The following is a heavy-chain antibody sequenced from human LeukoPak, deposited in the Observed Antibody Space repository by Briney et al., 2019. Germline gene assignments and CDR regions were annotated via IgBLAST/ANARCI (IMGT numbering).Heavy chain of an antibody. CDR1: GFTFSTYG. CDR2: IRYDESNK. Sequence: GGSLRLSCAASGFTFSTYGMHWVRQAPGKGLEWVAHIRYDESNKYYADSVKGRLTISRDNSKNTLYLQMNNVRAEDTAVYYCAKKAGSYDHFDYWGQGTLVTVSS. CDR3: AKKAGSYDHFDY. D-gene: IGHD1-26*01. J-gene: IGHJ4*02. V-gene: IGHV3-30*02.